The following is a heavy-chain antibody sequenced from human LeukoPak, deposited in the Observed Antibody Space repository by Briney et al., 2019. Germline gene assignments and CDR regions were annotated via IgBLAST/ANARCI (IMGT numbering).Heavy chain of an antibody. V-gene: IGHV3-49*04. CDR2: IRSKTYRGTT. J-gene: IGHJ4*02. D-gene: IGHD5-24*01. CDR3: TRVFRRDGYNSFDY. CDR1: GFTFGDYE. Sequence: GGSLRLSCTASGFTFGDYEMSWVRQAPGKGLEWVGFIRSKTYRGTTEYAASVKGRFTISRDDSKSIAYLQMNSLKTVDTAVYYCTRVFRRDGYNSFDYWGQGTLVTVSS.